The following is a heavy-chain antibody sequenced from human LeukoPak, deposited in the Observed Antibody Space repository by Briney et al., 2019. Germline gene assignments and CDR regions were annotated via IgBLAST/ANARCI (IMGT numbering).Heavy chain of an antibody. CDR2: IYYSGST. D-gene: IGHD3-3*01. CDR3: ARGSGYYNYYYYYGMDV. V-gene: IGHV4-59*01. Sequence: SETLSLTCTVSGGSISSYYWSWIRQPPGKGLKWIGYIYYSGSTNYNPSLKSRVTISVDTSKNQFSLKLSSVTAADTAVYYCARGSGYYNYYYYYGMDVWGQGTTVTVSS. CDR1: GGSISSYY. J-gene: IGHJ6*02.